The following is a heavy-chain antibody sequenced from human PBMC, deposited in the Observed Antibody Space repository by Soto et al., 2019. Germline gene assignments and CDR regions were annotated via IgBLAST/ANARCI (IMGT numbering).Heavy chain of an antibody. J-gene: IGHJ4*02. V-gene: IGHV4-59*08. Sequence: QVQLQESGPGVVKPSETLSLTCTISGGSISGYYWTWIRQSPGKGLEYIGYVYNGNTNYNPSLNSRVTISVDTSKNHFSLKLSSVTAADTAVYYCGRISSLGDYAYGGQGTLFTLSS. CDR2: VYNGNT. CDR3: GRISSLGDYAY. CDR1: GGSISGYY. D-gene: IGHD3-16*01.